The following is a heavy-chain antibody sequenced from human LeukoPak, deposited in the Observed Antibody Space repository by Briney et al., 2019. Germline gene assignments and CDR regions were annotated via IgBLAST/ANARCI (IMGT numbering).Heavy chain of an antibody. CDR1: GGSISSSSYS. D-gene: IGHD3-3*01. CDR3: ARVDFRDRGNAFDV. CDR2: INQSGNT. J-gene: IGHJ3*01. Sequence: PSETLSLTCTVSGGSISSSSYSWGWIRQPPGKGLEWIGEINQSGNTDYNPSLKSRVTISVDTPKNEFSLKLSSVTAADTAVYYCARVDFRDRGNAFDVWGQGTMVTVSS. V-gene: IGHV4-39*07.